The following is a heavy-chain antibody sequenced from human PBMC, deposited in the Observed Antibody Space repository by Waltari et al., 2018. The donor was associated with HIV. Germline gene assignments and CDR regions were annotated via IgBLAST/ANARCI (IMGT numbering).Heavy chain of an antibody. CDR3: ARGILIAAAGTGGRNWFDP. V-gene: IGHV1-3*01. J-gene: IGHJ5*02. CDR2: INAGNGNT. D-gene: IGHD6-13*01. Sequence: QVQLVQSGAEVKKPGASVKVSCKASGYTFTSYAMHWVRQAPGQRLGWMGWINAGNGNTKYSQKFQGRVTITRDTSASTAYMELSSLRSEDTAVYYCARGILIAAAGTGGRNWFDPWGQGTLVTVSS. CDR1: GYTFTSYA.